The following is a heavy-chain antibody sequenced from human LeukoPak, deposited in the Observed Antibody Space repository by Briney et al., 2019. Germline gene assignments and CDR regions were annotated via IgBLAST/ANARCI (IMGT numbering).Heavy chain of an antibody. CDR3: AFNYYGSGSYYNGYNWFDP. CDR2: ISDYNGNT. D-gene: IGHD3-10*01. Sequence: GASVKVSCKASGYTFTSYGISWVRQAPGQGLEWMGWISDYNGNTNYAQKLQGRVTMTTDTSTSTAYMELRSLRSDDTAVYYCAFNYYGSGSYYNGYNWFDPWGQGTLVTVSS. V-gene: IGHV1-18*01. J-gene: IGHJ5*02. CDR1: GYTFTSYG.